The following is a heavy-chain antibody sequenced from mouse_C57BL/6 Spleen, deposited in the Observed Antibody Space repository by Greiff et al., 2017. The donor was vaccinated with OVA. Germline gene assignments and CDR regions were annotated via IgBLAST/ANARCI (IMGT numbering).Heavy chain of an antibody. CDR3: ATHYYGSSPFAY. J-gene: IGHJ3*01. CDR2: INPNNGGT. Sequence: EVQLQRSGPELVKPGASVKISCKASGYTFTDYYMNWVKQSHGKSLEWIGDINPNNGGTSYNQKFKGKATLTVDKSSSTAYMELRSLTSEDSAVYYCATHYYGSSPFAYWGQGTLVTVSA. D-gene: IGHD1-1*01. V-gene: IGHV1-26*01. CDR1: GYTFTDYY.